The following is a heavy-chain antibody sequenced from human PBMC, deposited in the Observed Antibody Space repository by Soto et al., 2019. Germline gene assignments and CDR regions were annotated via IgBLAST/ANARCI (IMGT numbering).Heavy chain of an antibody. J-gene: IGHJ6*02. V-gene: IGHV1-58*01. CDR1: GFTFSSSA. CDR3: AADRRNDFWSGVTKLYYYYGMDV. D-gene: IGHD3-3*01. Sequence: GASVKVSCKASGFTFSSSAVQWVRQARGQRLEWIGWIVVGSGNTNYAQMFQERVTITRDMSTSTAYMELSSLRSEDTAVYYCAADRRNDFWSGVTKLYYYYGMDVWGQGTTVTVSS. CDR2: IVVGSGNT.